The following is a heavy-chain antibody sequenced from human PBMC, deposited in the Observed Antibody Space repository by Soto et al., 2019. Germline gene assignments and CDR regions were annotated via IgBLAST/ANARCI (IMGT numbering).Heavy chain of an antibody. CDR2: VSPYNGNT. J-gene: IGHJ4*02. Sequence: ASEKVSCKASGYTFTSYGISWVRQAPGQGLEWMGWVSPYNGNTKYAQKLQGRVTMTTDTSTSTAYMELRSLRSDDTAVYYCAREPNYFDYWGQGTLVTVSS. CDR3: AREPNYFDY. CDR1: GYTFTSYG. V-gene: IGHV1-18*01.